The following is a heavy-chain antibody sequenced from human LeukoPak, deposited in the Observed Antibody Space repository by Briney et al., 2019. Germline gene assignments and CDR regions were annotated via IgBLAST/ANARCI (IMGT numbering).Heavy chain of an antibody. D-gene: IGHD2-21*02. J-gene: IGHJ4*02. CDR1: GFTFSSYA. Sequence: GGSLRHSCAASGFTFSSYAMHWVRQAPGKGLEWVAVTSYDGSNKYYADSVKGRFTISRDNSKNTLYLQMNSLRAEDTAVYYCAKDAFIVVMTAIRGDYFDYWGQGTLVTVSS. CDR3: AKDAFIVVMTAIRGDYFDY. CDR2: TSYDGSNK. V-gene: IGHV3-30*18.